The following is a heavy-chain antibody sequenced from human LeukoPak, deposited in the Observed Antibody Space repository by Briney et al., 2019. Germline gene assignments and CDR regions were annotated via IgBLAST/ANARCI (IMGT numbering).Heavy chain of an antibody. D-gene: IGHD3-3*01. CDR3: ARAPLSGFLEWLSHYFDY. CDR2: IKQGGSEK. Sequence: PGGSLRLSCAASGFTFSSYWMSWVRQAPGKGLEWVANIKQGGSEKYYVDSVKGRFTISRDNAKNSLYLQMNSLRAEVTAVYYCARAPLSGFLEWLSHYFDYWGQGTLVTVSS. V-gene: IGHV3-7*01. J-gene: IGHJ4*02. CDR1: GFTFSSYW.